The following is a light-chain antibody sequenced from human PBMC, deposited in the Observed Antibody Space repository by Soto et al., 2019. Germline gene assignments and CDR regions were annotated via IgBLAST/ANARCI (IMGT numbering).Light chain of an antibody. CDR1: QSVSSN. CDR2: GAS. CDR3: QQYNNWPQGT. V-gene: IGKV3-15*01. J-gene: IGKJ1*01. Sequence: EIVMTQSPATLSVSPGERATLSCRPSQSVSSNLAWYQQKPGQAPRLLIYGASTRATGIPARFSGSGSGTEFTLTISSLQSEDFAVYYCQQYNNWPQGTF.